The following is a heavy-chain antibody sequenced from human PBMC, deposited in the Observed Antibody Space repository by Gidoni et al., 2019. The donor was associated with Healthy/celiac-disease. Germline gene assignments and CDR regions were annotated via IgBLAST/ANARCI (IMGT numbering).Heavy chain of an antibody. D-gene: IGHD3-22*01. V-gene: IGHV4-39*01. CDR3: ASLVAIKPPTTEYLTDY. CDR2: IYYSGST. J-gene: IGHJ4*02. Sequence: QLQLQESGPGLVKPSETLSLTCTVSGGSISSSSYYWGWIRQPPGKGLEWIGSIYYSGSTYYNPSLKSRVTISVDTSKNQFSLKLSSVTAADTAVYYCASLVAIKPPTTEYLTDYWGQGTLVTVSS. CDR1: GGSISSSSYY.